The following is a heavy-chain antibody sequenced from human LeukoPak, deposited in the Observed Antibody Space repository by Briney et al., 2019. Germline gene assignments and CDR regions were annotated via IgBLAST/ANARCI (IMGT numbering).Heavy chain of an antibody. J-gene: IGHJ4*02. D-gene: IGHD6-19*01. V-gene: IGHV4-4*07. Sequence: ETLSLTCTISGGSIGPFFWTGIRQSAGKGLECVGRVSASWKSYYNPSLKRRLTLSLDESNNQFCLRLNYVLAAYTTVYYCSGGLRVAVAGYYFASSGQAILVTVPS. CDR3: SGGLRVAVAGYYFAS. CDR1: GGSIGPFF. CDR2: VSASWKS.